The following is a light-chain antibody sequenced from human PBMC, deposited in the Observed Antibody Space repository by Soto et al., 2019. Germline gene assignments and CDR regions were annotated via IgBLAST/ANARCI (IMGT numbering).Light chain of an antibody. CDR3: MQSTQLPPP. J-gene: IGKJ5*01. V-gene: IGKV2D-29*02. CDR1: QSLLHITGETF. Sequence: DVVMTQTPLSLSVAPGQPASISCKSSQSLLHITGETFLFWYLQKPGQSPQLLIYEVSTRVSGVPDRFSGRGSGTDFTLEISRVETDDVGIYYCMQSTQLPPPFGQGTRLGIE. CDR2: EVS.